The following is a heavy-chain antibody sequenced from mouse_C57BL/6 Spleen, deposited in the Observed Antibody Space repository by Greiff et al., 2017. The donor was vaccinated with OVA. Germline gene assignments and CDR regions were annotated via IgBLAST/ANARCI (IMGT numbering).Heavy chain of an antibody. V-gene: IGHV1-26*01. D-gene: IGHD2-2*01. J-gene: IGHJ3*01. CDR2: INPNNGGT. Sequence: VQLQQSGPELVKPGASVKISCKASGYTFTDYYMNWVKQSHGKSLEWIGDINPNNGGTSYNQKFKGKATLTVDKSSSTAYMELRSLTSEDSAVYYCARYGYDVYWGQGTLVTVSA. CDR1: GYTFTDYY. CDR3: ARYGYDVY.